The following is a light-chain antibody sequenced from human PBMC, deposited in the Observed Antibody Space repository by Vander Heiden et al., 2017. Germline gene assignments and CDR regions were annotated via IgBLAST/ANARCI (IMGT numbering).Light chain of an antibody. CDR2: LGS. J-gene: IGKJ4*01. Sequence: DIVITQSPLSRPVTPGEPASIACRSSQSLLHSDRYNYLDWYLQKPGQSPQLLLHLGSNRSSGVPDRFSGSGPAADFTLKIRMMMAEDVGVAYFWQSLQAPLTFGGGTKVEIK. CDR1: QSLLHSDRYNY. CDR3: WQSLQAPLT. V-gene: IGKV2-28*01.